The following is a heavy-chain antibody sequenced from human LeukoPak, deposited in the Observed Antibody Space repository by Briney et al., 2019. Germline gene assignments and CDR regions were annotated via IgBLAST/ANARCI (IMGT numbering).Heavy chain of an antibody. CDR3: ARVQGYYDSSGYSNLYYFDY. J-gene: IGHJ4*02. V-gene: IGHV4-34*01. CDR2: INHSGST. D-gene: IGHD3-22*01. CDR1: GGSFSGYY. Sequence: PSETLSLTCAVYGGSFSGYYWSWIRQPPGKGLEWIGEINHSGSTNYNPSLKSRVTISVDTSKNQFSLKLSSVTAADTAVYYCARVQGYYDSSGYSNLYYFDYWGQGTLVTVSS.